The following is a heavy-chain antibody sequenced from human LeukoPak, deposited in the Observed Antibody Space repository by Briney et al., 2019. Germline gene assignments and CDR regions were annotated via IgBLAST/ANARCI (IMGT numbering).Heavy chain of an antibody. CDR2: IYNSGAKI. CDR3: AKDVAPDSGWDLDY. V-gene: IGHV3-23*01. CDR1: GLTFSTYS. Sequence: GGSLRLSCAVSGLTFSTYSMTWVRQSPGKGLEWVSSIYNSGAKIFYADSVKGRFTISRDNSKNMLYLQMNSLRVEDTAVYYCAKDVAPDSGWDLDYWGQGTLVTVSS. D-gene: IGHD6-19*01. J-gene: IGHJ4*02.